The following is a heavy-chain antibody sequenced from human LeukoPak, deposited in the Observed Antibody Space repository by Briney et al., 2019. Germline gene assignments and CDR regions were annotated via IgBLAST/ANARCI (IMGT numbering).Heavy chain of an antibody. CDR3: AKRGVVIRVILVGFHKQAYYFES. Sequence: GGSLRLSCVVSGITLSNYGMSWVRQAPGKGLEWVAGISDSGGTTNYADSVKGRFTVSRDNPKNTLYLQMNSLRAEDTAVYFCAKRGVVIRVILVGFHKQAYYFESWGQGVLVTVSS. D-gene: IGHD3-22*01. V-gene: IGHV3-23*01. J-gene: IGHJ4*02. CDR1: GITLSNYG. CDR2: ISDSGGTT.